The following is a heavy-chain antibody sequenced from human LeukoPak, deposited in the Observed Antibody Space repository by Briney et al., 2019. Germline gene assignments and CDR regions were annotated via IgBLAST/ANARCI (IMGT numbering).Heavy chain of an antibody. J-gene: IGHJ4*02. Sequence: PGGSLRLSCAASEFTVSSCSMTWVRQAPEKGLEWVSVIYSDGRPYYADSVKDRFTISRDNSKNTLYLQMNSLRAEDTAVYYCARVKDIPKAYYFDYWGQGTPVTVSS. CDR3: ARVKDIPKAYYFDY. CDR1: EFTVSSCS. V-gene: IGHV3-53*01. CDR2: IYSDGRP. D-gene: IGHD2-2*02.